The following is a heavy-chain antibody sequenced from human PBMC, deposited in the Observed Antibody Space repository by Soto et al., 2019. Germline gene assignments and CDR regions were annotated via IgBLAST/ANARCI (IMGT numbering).Heavy chain of an antibody. D-gene: IGHD2-21*01. V-gene: IGHV4-31*03. CDR3: ARDQGGDRDY. Sequence: SETLSLTCTVSGASIGRGGYYWTWIRQHPGKALEWMGHIHFSGETNYNPSLMGRLTMSIDTSTNQFSLNLAAVTAADTAMYYCARDQGGDRDYWGLGTLVTVS. J-gene: IGHJ4*02. CDR1: GASIGRGGYY. CDR2: IHFSGET.